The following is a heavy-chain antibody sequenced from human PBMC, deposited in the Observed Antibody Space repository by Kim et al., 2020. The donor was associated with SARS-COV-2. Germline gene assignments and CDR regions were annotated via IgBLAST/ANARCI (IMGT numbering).Heavy chain of an antibody. CDR3: AKDFTIVVVPAAIIDY. V-gene: IGHV3-30*18. CDR2: ISYDGSNK. CDR1: GFTFSSYG. Sequence: GGSLRLSCAASGFTFSSYGMHWVRQAPGKGLEWVAVISYDGSNKYYADSVKGRFTISRDNSKNTLYLQMNSLRAEDTAVYYCAKDFTIVVVPAAIIDYWGQGTLVTVSS. D-gene: IGHD2-2*02. J-gene: IGHJ4*02.